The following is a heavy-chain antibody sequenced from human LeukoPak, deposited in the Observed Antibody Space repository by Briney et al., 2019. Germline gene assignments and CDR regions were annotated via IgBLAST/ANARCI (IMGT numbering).Heavy chain of an antibody. V-gene: IGHV4-34*01. Sequence: SETLSLTCAVYGGSFSGYYWSWIRQPPGKGLEWIGEINHSGGTNYNPSLKSRVTISVDTSKNQFSLKLSTVTAADTAVYYCGRAPPPGATAYGVVDYWGQGILVTVSS. CDR1: GGSFSGYY. CDR2: INHSGGT. CDR3: GRAPPPGATAYGVVDY. D-gene: IGHD3-16*01. J-gene: IGHJ4*02.